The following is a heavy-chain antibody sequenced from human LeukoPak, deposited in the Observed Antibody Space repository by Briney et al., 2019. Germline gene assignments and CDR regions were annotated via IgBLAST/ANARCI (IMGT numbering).Heavy chain of an antibody. CDR3: ATGVSSSSGYNWFDP. CDR2: VDPEDGET. Sequence: ASVKVSCKVSGYTFTDYYMHWVQQAPGKGLEWMGLVDPEDGETIYAEKFQGRVTITADTSTDTAYMELSSLRSEDTAVYYRATGVSSSSGYNWFDPWGQGTLVTVSS. D-gene: IGHD6-6*01. J-gene: IGHJ5*02. CDR1: GYTFTDYY. V-gene: IGHV1-69-2*01.